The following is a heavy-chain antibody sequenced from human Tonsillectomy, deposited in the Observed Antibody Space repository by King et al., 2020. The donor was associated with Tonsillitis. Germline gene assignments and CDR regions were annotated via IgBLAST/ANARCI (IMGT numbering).Heavy chain of an antibody. V-gene: IGHV3-23*04. CDR1: GFPFNKYA. D-gene: IGHD3-3*01. CDR3: ATAAGKIFGDV. J-gene: IGHJ4*02. CDR2: ILLHGATT. Sequence: VQLVESGGRLVEPGGSLRLSCAASGFPFNKYAMAWVRQAPGRGLEWVSAILLHGATTYYADSVKGRFTISRDNSKDTLWLQMNSLRAEDTALYYCATAAGKIFGDVWGQGTVVTVSS.